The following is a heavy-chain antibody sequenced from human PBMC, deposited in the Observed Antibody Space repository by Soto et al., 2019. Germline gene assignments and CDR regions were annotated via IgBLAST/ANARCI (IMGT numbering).Heavy chain of an antibody. D-gene: IGHD3-10*01. CDR3: ARMLIRGRYYFWEYDY. CDR2: IIPIFGTA. CDR1: GCTVSSYA. J-gene: IGHJ4*02. V-gene: IGHV1-69*13. Sequence: SVKVSGKASGCTVSSYAISCVRRAHGQGLEWMGGIIPIFGTANYAQKFQGRVTITADESTSTAYMELSSLRSEDTAVYYCARMLIRGRYYFWEYDYSGQGTLVTVSS.